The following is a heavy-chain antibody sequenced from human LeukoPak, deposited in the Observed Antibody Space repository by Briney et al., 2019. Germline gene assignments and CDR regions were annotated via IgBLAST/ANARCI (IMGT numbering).Heavy chain of an antibody. J-gene: IGHJ3*02. CDR2: ISGYTGDT. Sequence: ASVKVSCKTSGYTFTNYDIYWVRQAPGQGLECMGWISGYTGDTKYAQILQGRVTMTRDMSTSTVYMELSSLRSEDTVVYYCARGFRTAITMIVAGDAFDIWGQGTMVTVSS. CDR3: ARGFRTAITMIVAGDAFDI. D-gene: IGHD3-22*01. CDR1: GYTFTNYD. V-gene: IGHV1-18*01.